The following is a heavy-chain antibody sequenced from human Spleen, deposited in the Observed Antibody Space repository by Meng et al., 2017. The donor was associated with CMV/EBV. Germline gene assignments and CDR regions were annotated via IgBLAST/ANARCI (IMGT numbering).Heavy chain of an antibody. CDR1: GFTFDDYA. CDR3: HPRWLLPGDYYFYAMDV. CDR2: INDNGDRT. D-gene: IGHD2-15*01. Sequence: GESLKISCAASGFTFDDYAMHWVRQAPGKGLEWVSGINDNGDRTFYADSVKGRFTISRDNSKNTLYLQMTSLRAEDTAVYYCHPRWLLPGDYYFYAMDVWGQGTTVTVSS. V-gene: IGHV3-23*01. J-gene: IGHJ6*02.